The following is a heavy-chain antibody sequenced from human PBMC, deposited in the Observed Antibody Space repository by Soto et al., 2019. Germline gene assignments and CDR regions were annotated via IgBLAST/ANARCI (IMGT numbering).Heavy chain of an antibody. Sequence: LRLSCAASGFTFSGYSMNWVRQAPGKGLEWVSYINSGSSKIYYADSVKGRFTISRDNAKNSLYLQMNSLRDEDTAVYYCAREATPVITPWVFDYWGRGTLVTVSS. V-gene: IGHV3-48*02. J-gene: IGHJ4*02. CDR3: AREATPVITPWVFDY. CDR1: GFTFSGYS. CDR2: INSGSSKI. D-gene: IGHD1-20*01.